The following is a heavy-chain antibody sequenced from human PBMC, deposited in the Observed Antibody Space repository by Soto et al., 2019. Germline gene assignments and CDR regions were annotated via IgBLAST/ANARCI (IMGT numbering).Heavy chain of an antibody. CDR2: LSSDATNK. D-gene: IGHD3-10*01. Sequence: QVQLVESGGGVVQPGRSLRLSCTASGFTFSTYGMHWVRQAPGKGLEWVAVLSSDATNKYYGDSVKDRFTISRDNSKNTLYLQMNSLTVEDTAVYYCAKDRGSRVDYYGMDVWGQGTTVTVSS. V-gene: IGHV3-30*18. CDR1: GFTFSTYG. J-gene: IGHJ6*02. CDR3: AKDRGSRVDYYGMDV.